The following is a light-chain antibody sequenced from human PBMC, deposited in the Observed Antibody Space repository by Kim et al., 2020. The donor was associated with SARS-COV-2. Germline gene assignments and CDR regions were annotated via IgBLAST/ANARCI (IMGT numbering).Light chain of an antibody. CDR1: KLGDRY. V-gene: IGLV3-1*01. J-gene: IGLJ3*02. Sequence: SYELTQPPSVSVSPGQTASIPCSGDKLGDRYASWYQQKPGRSPVLVIYQDNKRPSGIPERFSGSNSANTATLTISGTQAVDEADYYCQAWESNTVVFGGGTQLTVL. CDR2: QDN. CDR3: QAWESNTVV.